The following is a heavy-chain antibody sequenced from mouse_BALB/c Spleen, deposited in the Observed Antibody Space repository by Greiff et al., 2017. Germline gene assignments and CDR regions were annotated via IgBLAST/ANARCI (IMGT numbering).Heavy chain of an antibody. CDR3: ARDRWLLRFAY. CDR1: GFTFTDYY. V-gene: IGHV7-3*02. J-gene: IGHJ3*01. CDR2: IRNKANGYTT. D-gene: IGHD2-3*01. Sequence: DVHLVESGGGLVQPGGSLRLSCATSGFTFTDYYMSWVRQPPGKALEWLGFIRNKANGYTTEYSASVKGRFTISRDNSQSILYLQMNTLRAEDSATYCCARDRWLLRFAYWGQGTLVTVSA.